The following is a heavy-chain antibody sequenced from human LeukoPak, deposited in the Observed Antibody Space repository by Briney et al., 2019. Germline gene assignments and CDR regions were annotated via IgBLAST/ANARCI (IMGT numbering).Heavy chain of an antibody. CDR3: ARDRGYSGYDRGYFDY. CDR1: GASMRNYY. J-gene: IGHJ4*02. Sequence: NTSETLSLTCAVSGASMRNYYWSWLRQSPGKGLEWLGNIFNTENPNYNPSLKSRVTISLDTSKSQFSLKLSSVTAADTAVYYCARDRGYSGYDRGYFDYWGQGTLVTVSS. V-gene: IGHV4-59*01. D-gene: IGHD5-12*01. CDR2: IFNTENP.